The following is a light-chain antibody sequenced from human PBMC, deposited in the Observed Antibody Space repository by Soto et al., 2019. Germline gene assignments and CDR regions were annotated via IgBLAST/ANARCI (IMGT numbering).Light chain of an antibody. V-gene: IGKV1-39*01. CDR1: QGISTY. CDR2: AAS. Sequence: DIQMTQSPSSLSASVGDRVTITCRASQGISTYLIWYQQRQGKAPKLLIYAASNLVSGVPSRFSGSGSGTEFTPTISSLQPEDFATYYCQQSYRTPYTFGQGTKLETK. J-gene: IGKJ2*01. CDR3: QQSYRTPYT.